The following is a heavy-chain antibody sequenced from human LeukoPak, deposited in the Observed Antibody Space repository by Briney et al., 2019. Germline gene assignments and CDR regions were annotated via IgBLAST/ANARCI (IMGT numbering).Heavy chain of an antibody. V-gene: IGHV3-23*01. CDR3: AKDYDSSGYYYYFDY. CDR1: GFTFSSYA. Sequence: GGSLRLSCAASGFTFSSYAMSWVRQAPGQGLEWVSAISGSGGSTYYADSVKGRFTISRDNSKNTLYLQMNSLRAEDTAVYYCAKDYDSSGYYYYFDYWGQGTLVTVSS. D-gene: IGHD3-22*01. J-gene: IGHJ4*02. CDR2: ISGSGGST.